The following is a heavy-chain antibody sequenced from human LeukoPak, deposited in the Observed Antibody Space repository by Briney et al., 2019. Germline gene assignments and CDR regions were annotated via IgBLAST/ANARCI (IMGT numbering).Heavy chain of an antibody. J-gene: IGHJ6*03. D-gene: IGHD3-16*01. CDR3: ATGPAPFGAYYMDV. Sequence: ASVKVSCKVSGYTLTELSMHWVRQAPGKGLEWMGGLDPEDGETIYAQKFQGRVTMTEDTSTDTAYMELSSLRSEDTAVYYCATGPAPFGAYYMDVWGKGTTVTVSS. V-gene: IGHV1-24*01. CDR1: GYTLTELS. CDR2: LDPEDGET.